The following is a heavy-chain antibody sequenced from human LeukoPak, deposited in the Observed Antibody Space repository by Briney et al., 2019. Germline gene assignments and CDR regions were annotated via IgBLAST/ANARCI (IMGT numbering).Heavy chain of an antibody. CDR3: ATDRGWRTSGYYLYYFEY. D-gene: IGHD3-3*01. J-gene: IGHJ4*02. CDR1: GGTFSSYA. Sequence: ASVKVSCKASGGTFSSYAISWVRQAPGQGLEWMGGIIPIFGTANYAQKFQGRVTITADESTSTAYMELSSLRSEDTAVYYCATDRGWRTSGYYLYYFEYWGQGTLVTYSS. V-gene: IGHV1-69*13. CDR2: IIPIFGTA.